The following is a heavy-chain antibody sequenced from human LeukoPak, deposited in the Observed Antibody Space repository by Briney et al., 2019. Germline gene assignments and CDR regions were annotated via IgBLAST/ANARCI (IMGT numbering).Heavy chain of an antibody. J-gene: IGHJ4*02. CDR3: ARRGYYYDSMESD. V-gene: IGHV4-39*01. Sequence: SETLSLTCTVSGGSISSSSYYWGWIRQPPGKGLEWIGSIYYSGSTYYNPSLKSRVTISVDTSKNQFSLKLSSVTAADTAVYYCARRGYYYDSMESDRGQGTLVTVSS. CDR2: IYYSGST. D-gene: IGHD3-22*01. CDR1: GGSISSSSYY.